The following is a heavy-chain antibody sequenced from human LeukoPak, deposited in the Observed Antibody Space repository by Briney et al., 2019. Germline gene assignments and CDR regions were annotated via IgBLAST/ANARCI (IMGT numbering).Heavy chain of an antibody. D-gene: IGHD6-19*01. Sequence: GGSLTLSCAASGFTVSTYYMTWVRQAPGKGLEWVSIIYSGGTTSYADSVRGRFTISRDNSKNTVYLQMNSLRADDTAVYYCARAEQWLAFDSWGQGTLVTVSS. V-gene: IGHV3-66*01. J-gene: IGHJ4*02. CDR3: ARAEQWLAFDS. CDR1: GFTVSTYY. CDR2: IYSGGTT.